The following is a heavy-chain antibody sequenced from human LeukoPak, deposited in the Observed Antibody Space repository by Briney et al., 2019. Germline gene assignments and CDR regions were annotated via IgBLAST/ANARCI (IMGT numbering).Heavy chain of an antibody. V-gene: IGHV4-31*03. Sequence: SETLSLTCTVSGGSISSGGYYWSWIRQHPGKGLEWIGYIYYSGSTYYNPSLKSRVTISVDTSKNQFSLKLSSVTAADTAVYYCARDRYYGSGIDYWGQGTLVTVSS. CDR2: IYYSGST. J-gene: IGHJ4*02. CDR1: GGSISSGGYY. CDR3: ARDRYYGSGIDY. D-gene: IGHD3-10*01.